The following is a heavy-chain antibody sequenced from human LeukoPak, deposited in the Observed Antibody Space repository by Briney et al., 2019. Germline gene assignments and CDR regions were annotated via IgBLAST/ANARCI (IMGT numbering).Heavy chain of an antibody. CDR2: IIPILSIA. CDR1: GGTFSSYA. Sequence: ASVKVSCKASGGTFSSYAISWVRQAPGQGLEWMGRIIPILSIANYAQKFQGRVTITADKSTRTAYMELSSLRSEDTAVYYCARAGYYFDYWGQGTLVTVSS. V-gene: IGHV1-69*04. CDR3: ARAGYYFDY. J-gene: IGHJ4*02.